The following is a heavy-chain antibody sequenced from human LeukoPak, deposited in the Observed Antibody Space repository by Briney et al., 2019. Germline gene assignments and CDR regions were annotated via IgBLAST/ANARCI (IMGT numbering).Heavy chain of an antibody. CDR3: GTGLRMWNYGMDV. CDR2: ISSSGSTI. Sequence: PGGSLILSCAASGFTFSDYYMSWIRQAPGKVLERVSYISSSGSTIYYADSVKGRFTISRDNSKNTLYLQLNSLRAEDTAVYYCGTGLRMWNYGMDVWGQGTTVTVSS. V-gene: IGHV3-11*01. CDR1: GFTFSDYY. J-gene: IGHJ6*02. D-gene: IGHD4-17*01.